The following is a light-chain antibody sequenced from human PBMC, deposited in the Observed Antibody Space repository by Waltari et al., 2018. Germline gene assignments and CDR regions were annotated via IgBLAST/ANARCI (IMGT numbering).Light chain of an antibody. CDR3: SSQSGNNVVI. Sequence: QSALTQPASVSGSPGQSITISCTGSSSYVGGADSVSWYQDHPGQAPKVIIYDVNNRPSGVSDRFSGSKSGNTASLTIFGLQAEDEANYYCSSQSGNNVVIFGGGTKLTVL. J-gene: IGLJ2*01. CDR2: DVN. CDR1: SSYVGGADS. V-gene: IGLV2-14*03.